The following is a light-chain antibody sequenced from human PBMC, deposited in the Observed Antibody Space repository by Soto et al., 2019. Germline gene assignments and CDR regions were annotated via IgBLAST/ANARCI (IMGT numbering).Light chain of an antibody. V-gene: IGLV3-21*02. J-gene: IGLJ1*01. CDR1: DLRSKS. CDR3: QVWDDSNGQQGV. CDR2: DDR. Sequence: SYELTQPPSVSVAPGQTARITCGGNDLRSKSVHWYQQKPGQAPALVLYDDRYRPSGIPERFSGSKSGNMATLTISRVEAGDEADYFCQVWDDSNGQQGVFGTGTKVTVL.